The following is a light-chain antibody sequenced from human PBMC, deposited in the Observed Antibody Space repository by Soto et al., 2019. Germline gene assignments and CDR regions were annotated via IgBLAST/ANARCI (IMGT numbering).Light chain of an antibody. Sequence: QSALTQPASVSGSPGQSITISCTGTSSDVGTYNYVSWYQHRPGNAPKLMIYDVSYRPSGVSNRFSGSKSANTASLTISGLQAEDEADYYCSSYTTSNTQVFGGGTKLTVL. V-gene: IGLV2-14*01. CDR2: DVS. CDR1: SSDVGTYNY. CDR3: SSYTTSNTQV. J-gene: IGLJ3*02.